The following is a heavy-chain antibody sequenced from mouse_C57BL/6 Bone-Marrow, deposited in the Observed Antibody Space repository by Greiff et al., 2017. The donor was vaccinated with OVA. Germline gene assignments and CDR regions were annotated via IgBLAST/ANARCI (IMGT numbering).Heavy chain of an antibody. Sequence: EVQLVESGGGLVQPGGSLKLSCAASGFTFSDYGMAWVRQAPRKGPEWVAFISNLAYSIYYADTVTGRFTISRENAKNTLYLEMSSLRSEDTAMYYCAREDYYGSSYGTWFAYWGQGTLVTVSA. D-gene: IGHD1-1*01. V-gene: IGHV5-15*01. CDR1: GFTFSDYG. CDR3: AREDYYGSSYGTWFAY. CDR2: ISNLAYSI. J-gene: IGHJ3*01.